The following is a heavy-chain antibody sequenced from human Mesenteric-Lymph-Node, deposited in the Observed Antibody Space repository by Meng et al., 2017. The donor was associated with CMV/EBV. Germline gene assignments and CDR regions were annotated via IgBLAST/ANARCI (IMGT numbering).Heavy chain of an antibody. V-gene: IGHV4-59*01. D-gene: IGHD6-13*01. Sequence: SETLSLTCTVSGGSISSYYWSWIRQPPGKGLEWIGYIYYSGSTNYNPSLKSRVTISVDTSKNRFTLKLSSMTAADTAVYFCARESRHYYYGLDVWGRGTTVTVSS. CDR2: IYYSGST. CDR3: ARESRHYYYGLDV. CDR1: GGSISSYY. J-gene: IGHJ6*02.